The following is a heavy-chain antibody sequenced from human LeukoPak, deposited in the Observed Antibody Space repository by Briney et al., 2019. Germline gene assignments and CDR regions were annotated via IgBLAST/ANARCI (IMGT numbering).Heavy chain of an antibody. CDR1: GFTFSRYW. J-gene: IGHJ3*02. Sequence: PGGSLRLSCAASGFTFSRYWMSWVRQAPGKGLEWVANIKRDVSEEYLVDSVKGRFTISRDNAKNSLYLHMNSLREEDTAVYYCAREATGDNAFDIWGQGTMVTVSS. V-gene: IGHV3-7*01. CDR3: AREATGDNAFDI. CDR2: IKRDVSEE. D-gene: IGHD7-27*01.